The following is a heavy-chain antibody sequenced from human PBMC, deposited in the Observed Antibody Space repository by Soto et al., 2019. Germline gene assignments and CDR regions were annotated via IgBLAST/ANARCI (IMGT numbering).Heavy chain of an antibody. V-gene: IGHV1-18*01. CDR1: GYTFTSYG. Sequence: ASVKVSCKASGYTFTSYGISWVRQAPGQGLEWMGWISTYNGDTNYAQKLQGRVTMTTDTSTSTAYMELRSLRSDDTAVYYCARVGVDFWSAYYGYYFDYWGQGTLVTVSS. J-gene: IGHJ4*02. D-gene: IGHD3-3*01. CDR2: ISTYNGDT. CDR3: ARVGVDFWSAYYGYYFDY.